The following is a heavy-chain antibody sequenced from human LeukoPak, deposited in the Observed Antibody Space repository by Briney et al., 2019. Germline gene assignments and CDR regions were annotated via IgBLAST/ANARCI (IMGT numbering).Heavy chain of an antibody. Sequence: GGSLRLSCAASEFSLINAWMSWVRQAPGKGLEWVGRIRSEADGGTLDYAALVKGRFTISRDASRNTLYLQMNSLKTEDTAVYYCTTVIMGTPKDDYWGQGTLVTVSS. J-gene: IGHJ4*02. V-gene: IGHV3-15*01. D-gene: IGHD4-23*01. CDR3: TTVIMGTPKDDY. CDR1: EFSLINAW. CDR2: IRSEADGGTL.